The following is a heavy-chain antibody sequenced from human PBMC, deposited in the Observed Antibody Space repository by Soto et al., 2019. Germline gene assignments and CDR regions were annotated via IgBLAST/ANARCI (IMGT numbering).Heavy chain of an antibody. J-gene: IGHJ6*02. D-gene: IGHD3-10*01. Sequence: SETLSLTCAVYGGSFSGYYWSWIRQPPGKGLEWIGEINHSGSTNYNPSLKSRVTISVDTSKNQFSLKLSSVTAADTAVYYCARGGLLWFGEFGDYYGMDVWGQGTTVTVS. V-gene: IGHV4-34*01. CDR3: ARGGLLWFGEFGDYYGMDV. CDR1: GGSFSGYY. CDR2: INHSGST.